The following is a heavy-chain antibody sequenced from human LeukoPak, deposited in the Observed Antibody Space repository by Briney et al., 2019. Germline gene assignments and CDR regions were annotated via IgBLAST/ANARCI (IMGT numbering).Heavy chain of an antibody. CDR1: GYSISSGYF. CDR2: IYHSGST. V-gene: IGHV4-38-2*02. D-gene: IGHD5-18*01. J-gene: IGHJ6*03. Sequence: SETLSLTCTVSGYSISSGYFWGWIRQPPGQGLEWIGSIYHSGSTYYNPSLKSRVTISVDTSKNQFSLKLSSVTAADTAVYYCARMPGYSYYYMDVWGKGTTVTVSS. CDR3: ARMPGYSYYYMDV.